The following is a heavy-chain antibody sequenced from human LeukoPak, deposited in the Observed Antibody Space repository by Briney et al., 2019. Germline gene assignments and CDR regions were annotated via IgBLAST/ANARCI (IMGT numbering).Heavy chain of an antibody. CDR2: IYYSGST. CDR1: GGSISSGGYY. J-gene: IGHJ6*02. D-gene: IGHD3-3*01. CDR3: ARDSGFGVVTYYYGMDV. Sequence: KSSQTLSLTCTVSGGSISSGGYYWSWIRQHPGKGLEWIGYIYYSGSTNYNPSLKSRVTISVDTSKNQFSLKLSSVTAADTAVYYCARDSGFGVVTYYYGMDVWGQGTTVTVSS. V-gene: IGHV4-31*03.